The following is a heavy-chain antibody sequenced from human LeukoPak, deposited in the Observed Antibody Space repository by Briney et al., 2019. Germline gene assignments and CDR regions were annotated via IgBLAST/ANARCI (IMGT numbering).Heavy chain of an antibody. CDR3: ATSSGGSELWNWFDP. CDR1: GGSISSYY. J-gene: IGHJ5*02. D-gene: IGHD3-10*01. V-gene: IGHV4-4*09. Sequence: SETLSLTCTVSGGSISSYYWSWIRQPPGKGLEWIGYIYNSGSTIYNPSLKSRVTISVDTSKDQFSLKLSSVTAADTAVYYCATSSGGSELWNWFDPWGQGTLVTVSS. CDR2: IYNSGST.